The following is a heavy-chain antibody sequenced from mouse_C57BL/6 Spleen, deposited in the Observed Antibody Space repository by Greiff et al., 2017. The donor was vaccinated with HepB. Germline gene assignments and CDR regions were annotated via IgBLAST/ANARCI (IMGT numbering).Heavy chain of an antibody. CDR3: ASAYYSNSYCFDY. J-gene: IGHJ2*01. D-gene: IGHD2-5*01. CDR1: GYAFSSSW. Sequence: QVQLQQSGPELVKPGASVKISCKASGYAFSSSWMNWVKQRPGKGLEWIGRIYPGDGDTNYNGKFKGKATLTADKSSSTAYMQLSSLTSEDSAVYFCASAYYSNSYCFDYWGQGTTLTVSS. V-gene: IGHV1-82*01. CDR2: IYPGDGDT.